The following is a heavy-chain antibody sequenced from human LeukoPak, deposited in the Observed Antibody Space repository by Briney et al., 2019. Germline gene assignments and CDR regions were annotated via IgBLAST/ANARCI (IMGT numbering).Heavy chain of an antibody. CDR3: ARVGYSSPDY. J-gene: IGHJ4*02. CDR1: GGSISSSSYY. Sequence: SETLSLTCTVSGGSISSSSYYWGWIRQPPGKGLEWIGSIYYSGSTYYNPSLKSRVTISVDTSKNQFSLKLSSVTAADTAVYYCARVGYSSPDYWGQGTLVTVSS. D-gene: IGHD5-18*01. CDR2: IYYSGST. V-gene: IGHV4-39*01.